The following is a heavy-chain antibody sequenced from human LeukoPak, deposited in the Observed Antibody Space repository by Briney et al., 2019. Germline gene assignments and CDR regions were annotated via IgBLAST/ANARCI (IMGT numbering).Heavy chain of an antibody. V-gene: IGHV3-33*01. J-gene: IGHJ4*02. Sequence: PGGSLRLSCVASGFTFRSYDMHWVRQTPGKGLEWVAVIWHDGSNKHYRDSVKGRFTITRDNSLNILFLQMDSLRADDTAVYYCARIIINSGYSYGIDFWGQGTLVTVSS. D-gene: IGHD5-18*01. CDR2: IWHDGSNK. CDR3: ARIIINSGYSYGIDF. CDR1: GFTFRSYD.